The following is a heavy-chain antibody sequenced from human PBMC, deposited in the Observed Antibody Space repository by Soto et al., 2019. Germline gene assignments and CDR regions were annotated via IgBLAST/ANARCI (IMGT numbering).Heavy chain of an antibody. J-gene: IGHJ4*02. CDR3: ATRMTTAPY. V-gene: IGHV3-66*01. CDR2: IYSGGGT. Sequence: EERLVQSGGGLVQPGGSLRLSCAASLFVVSDNYMSWVRQAPGKGLEWVALIYSGGGTDYAKSVKGRFTISRDKSNNTLYLQMNSLQAEDTGIYYCATRMTTAPYWGQGTVVTVSS. CDR1: LFVVSDNY. D-gene: IGHD4-17*01.